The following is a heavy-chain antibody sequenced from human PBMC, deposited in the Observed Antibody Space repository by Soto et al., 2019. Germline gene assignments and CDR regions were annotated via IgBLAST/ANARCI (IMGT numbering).Heavy chain of an antibody. CDR1: GFTFSSFW. J-gene: IGHJ4*02. CDR3: ARRPYGNYGDYFDS. CDR2: IKQDGSEK. Sequence: PGGSLRLSCAASGFTFSSFWMSWVRQAPGKGLEWVANIKQDGSEKYYVDSVRGRFSISRDNAKNSLFLQMNSLRAEDTAVYYCARRPYGNYGDYFDSWGQGTLVPVSS. V-gene: IGHV3-7*01. D-gene: IGHD4-17*01.